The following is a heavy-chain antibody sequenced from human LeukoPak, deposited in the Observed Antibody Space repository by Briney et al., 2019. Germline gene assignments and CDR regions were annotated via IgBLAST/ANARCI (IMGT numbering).Heavy chain of an antibody. J-gene: IGHJ4*02. D-gene: IGHD5-24*01. Sequence: GESLKISCQGSGYSFTNFWIGWVRQIPGKGLEWMGLIYPGDSDTRYSPSFQGQVTISADKSISTAYLQWSSLKASDTAMYYCARPRGEMATITAFDYWGQGTLVTVSS. CDR3: ARPRGEMATITAFDY. V-gene: IGHV5-51*01. CDR2: IYPGDSDT. CDR1: GYSFTNFW.